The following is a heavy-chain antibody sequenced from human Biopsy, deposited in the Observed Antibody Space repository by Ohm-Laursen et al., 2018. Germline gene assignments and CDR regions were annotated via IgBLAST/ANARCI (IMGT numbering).Heavy chain of an antibody. CDR1: GGSTNDYF. J-gene: IGHJ2*01. Sequence: SETLSLTCTVSGGSTNDYFWSWIRQPTGETLEWIGRIYSSGGSSYNPSLNSRISTSMDTSNNQFSQTLTFMTAADPAVYYCARTPGRAVAGRFLDLWGRGTLVTVSS. V-gene: IGHV4-4*07. CDR2: IYSSGGS. D-gene: IGHD6-19*01. CDR3: ARTPGRAVAGRFLDL.